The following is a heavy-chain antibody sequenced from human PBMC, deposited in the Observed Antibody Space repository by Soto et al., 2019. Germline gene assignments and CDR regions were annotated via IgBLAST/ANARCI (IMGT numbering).Heavy chain of an antibody. J-gene: IGHJ3*02. CDR2: VHYSGVT. D-gene: IGHD5-18*01. CDR3: ARGDRYSYGSLVAFDI. V-gene: IGHV4-59*02. Sequence: PSETLSLTCTVSGGSVNGYYWSWIRQPPGKGLEWIGYVHYSGVTHYNPSLQSRVTMSIDTSNNRFSLRLNSVTAPDTAVYYCARGDRYSYGSLVAFDIWGQGTMVTVSS. CDR1: GGSVNGYY.